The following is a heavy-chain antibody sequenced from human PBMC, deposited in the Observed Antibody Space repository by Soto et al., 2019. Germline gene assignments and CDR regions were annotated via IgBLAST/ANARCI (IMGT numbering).Heavy chain of an antibody. J-gene: IGHJ4*02. CDR3: ARSKPGSISTSRFDY. Sequence: QVQLVQSGAEVKKPGSSVKVSCKASGGTFSSYAISWVRQAPGQGLEWMGGIIPIFGTANYAQKFQGRVTIXXDXSXXTAYMELSSLRSEDTAVYYCARSKPGSISTSRFDYWGQGTLVTVSS. CDR1: GGTFSSYA. CDR2: IIPIFGTA. D-gene: IGHD2-2*01. V-gene: IGHV1-69*12.